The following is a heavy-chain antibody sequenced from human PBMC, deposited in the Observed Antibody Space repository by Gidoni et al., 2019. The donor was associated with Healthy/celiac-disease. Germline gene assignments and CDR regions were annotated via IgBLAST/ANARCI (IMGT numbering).Heavy chain of an antibody. CDR1: GGSISSSY. D-gene: IGHD6-13*01. Sequence: QVQLQESGPGLVKPSETLSLTCTVSGGSISSSYWSWIRQPPGKGLEWIGYIYYSGSTNYNPSRKSRVTISVDTSKNQFSLKLSSVTAADTAVYYCARSGSSSWLYYYYGMDVWGQGTTVTVSS. CDR3: ARSGSSSWLYYYYGMDV. CDR2: IYYSGST. V-gene: IGHV4-59*01. J-gene: IGHJ6*02.